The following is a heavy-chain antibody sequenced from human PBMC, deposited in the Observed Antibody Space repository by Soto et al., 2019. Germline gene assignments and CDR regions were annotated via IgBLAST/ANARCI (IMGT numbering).Heavy chain of an antibody. V-gene: IGHV1-2*04. Sequence: ASVKVSCKASGYTFTGYYMHWVRQAPGQGLEWMGWINPNSGGTNYAQKFQGWVTMTRGTSISTAYMELSRLRSDDTAVYYCARGPVLTRAFDIWGQGTMVTVSS. CDR3: ARGPVLTRAFDI. J-gene: IGHJ3*02. CDR1: GYTFTGYY. CDR2: INPNSGGT.